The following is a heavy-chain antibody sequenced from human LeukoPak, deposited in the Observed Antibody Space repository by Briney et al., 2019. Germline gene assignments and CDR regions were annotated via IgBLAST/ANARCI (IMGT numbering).Heavy chain of an antibody. CDR1: VGTFSSYA. CDR2: IIPIFGTA. D-gene: IGHD5-12*01. J-gene: IGHJ4*02. V-gene: IGHV1-69*13. CDR3: ARARGYDGYFDY. Sequence: SVKGSCKASVGTFSSYAISWVRQAPGQGLEWMGGIIPIFGTANYAQKIQGRVTITADESTSTDYMELSSLRSEDTAVYYCARARGYDGYFDYWGQGTLVSVSS.